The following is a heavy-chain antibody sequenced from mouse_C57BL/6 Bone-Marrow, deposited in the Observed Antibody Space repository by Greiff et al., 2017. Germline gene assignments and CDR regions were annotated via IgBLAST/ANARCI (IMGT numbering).Heavy chain of an antibody. CDR2: IYPGDGDT. J-gene: IGHJ3*01. Sequence: LQESGPELVKPGASVKISCKASGYAFSSSWMNWVKQRPGQGLEWIGRIYPGDGDTNYNGKFKGKATLTADKSSSTAYMQLSSLTSEDSAVYFCARPFFAYWGQGTLVTVSA. V-gene: IGHV1-82*01. CDR1: GYAFSSSW. CDR3: ARPFFAY.